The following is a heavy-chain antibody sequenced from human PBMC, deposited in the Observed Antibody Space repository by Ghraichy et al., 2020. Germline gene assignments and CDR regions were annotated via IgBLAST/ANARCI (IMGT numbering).Heavy chain of an antibody. Sequence: SVKVSFKASGGTLSSYAINWVRQAPGQGLEWMGGIIPIFETANYARKFQGRVTITADESMSAAYMDLSSLRAEDTAVYYCARALIECGGDCPRLPDSGGQGTVITVSS. V-gene: IGHV1-69*13. D-gene: IGHD2-21*02. CDR1: GGTLSSYA. J-gene: IGHJ4*02. CDR2: IIPIFETA. CDR3: ARALIECGGDCPRLPDS.